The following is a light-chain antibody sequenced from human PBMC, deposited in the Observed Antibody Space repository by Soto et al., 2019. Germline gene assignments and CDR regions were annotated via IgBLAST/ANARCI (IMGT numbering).Light chain of an antibody. Sequence: QSALTQPASVSGSPGQSITISCTGTSSDVGGYNYVSWHQQHPGKVPKLMIYDVSYRPSGVSSRFSGSKSGNTASLTISGLQAEDEADYYCSSYTTSSTYVFGTGTKVTV. CDR3: SSYTTSSTYV. CDR2: DVS. J-gene: IGLJ1*01. V-gene: IGLV2-14*01. CDR1: SSDVGGYNY.